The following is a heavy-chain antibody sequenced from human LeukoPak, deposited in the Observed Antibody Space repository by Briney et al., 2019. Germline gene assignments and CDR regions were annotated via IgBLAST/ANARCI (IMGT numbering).Heavy chain of an antibody. D-gene: IGHD5-24*01. CDR2: FNHSGST. J-gene: IGHJ6*02. CDR3: ARGPQRWLQSHYYYYAMDV. CDR1: GESFSGYY. V-gene: IGHV4-34*01. Sequence: TSETLSLTCAVYGESFSGYYWSWIRQPPGKGLEWIGEFNHSGSTNYNPSLKSRVTISVDTSKNQFSLKLSSVTAADTAVYYCARGPQRWLQSHYYYYAMDVWGQGTTVTVSS.